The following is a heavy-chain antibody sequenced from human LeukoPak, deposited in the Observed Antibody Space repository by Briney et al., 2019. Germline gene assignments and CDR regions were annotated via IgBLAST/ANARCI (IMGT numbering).Heavy chain of an antibody. CDR3: ARDLGWLLLDY. V-gene: IGHV3-7*03. D-gene: IGHD2-15*01. Sequence: GGSLRLSCAASGSIFSNYWMDWVRQVPGKGLEWVANMKGDGSEIYYVDSVKGRFTISRDNAKNSLYLQMNNLRAEDTAIYYCARDLGWLLLDYWGQGTLVTVSS. CDR1: GSIFSNYW. J-gene: IGHJ4*02. CDR2: MKGDGSEI.